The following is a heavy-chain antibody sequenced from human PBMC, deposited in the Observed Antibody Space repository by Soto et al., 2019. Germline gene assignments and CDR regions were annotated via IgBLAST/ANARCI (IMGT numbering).Heavy chain of an antibody. J-gene: IGHJ4*02. V-gene: IGHV3-23*01. D-gene: IGHD4-17*01. Sequence: EVQLLESGGGLVQPGGSLRLSCAASGFSFSDYAMSWVRQAPGKGLEWVSAISGSGGSTHYADSVKGRFTVSRDTSKNTLYLQMNSLRAEDTAVYYCATHGGMTTVVSNFDYWGQGTLVTVSS. CDR2: ISGSGGST. CDR3: ATHGGMTTVVSNFDY. CDR1: GFSFSDYA.